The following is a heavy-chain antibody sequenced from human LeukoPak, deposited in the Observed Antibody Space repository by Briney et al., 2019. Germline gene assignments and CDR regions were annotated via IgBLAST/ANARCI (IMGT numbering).Heavy chain of an antibody. J-gene: IGHJ6*03. V-gene: IGHV6-1*01. CDR2: TYYRSKWYN. CDR1: GDTVSSKIVA. D-gene: IGHD1-26*01. CDR3: ARGRGGWELPDYYYYYYMDV. Sequence: SQTLSLTCAISGDTVSSKIVAWNWIRQSPSRGLEWLGRTYYRSKWYNDYAVSVRSRITINPDTSKNQFSLKLSSVTAADTAVYYCARGRGGWELPDYYYYYYMDVWGKGTTVTVSS.